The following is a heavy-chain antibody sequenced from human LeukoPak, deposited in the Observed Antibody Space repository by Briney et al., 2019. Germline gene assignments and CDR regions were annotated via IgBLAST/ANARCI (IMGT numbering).Heavy chain of an antibody. CDR1: GGSISSYY. V-gene: IGHV4-59*01. CDR3: ARDGVGYGSWNY. Sequence: SETLSLTCTVSGGSISSYYWGWIRQPPGKGLEWIGYIYYSGSTNYNPSLKSRVTISVDTSKNQLSLKLSSVTAADTAVYYCARDGVGYGSWNYWGQGTLVTVSS. CDR2: IYYSGST. J-gene: IGHJ4*02. D-gene: IGHD6-13*01.